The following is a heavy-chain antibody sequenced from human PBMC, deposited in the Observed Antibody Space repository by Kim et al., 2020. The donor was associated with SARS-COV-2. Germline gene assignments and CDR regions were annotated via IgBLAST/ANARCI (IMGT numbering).Heavy chain of an antibody. CDR2: IYYSGST. D-gene: IGHD5-18*01. V-gene: IGHV4-59*01. CDR3: ARDPLGYSYGYNYYYYYGMDV. CDR1: GGSISSYY. J-gene: IGHJ6*02. Sequence: SETLSLTCTVSGGSISSYYWSWIRQPPGKGLEWIGYIYYSGSTNYNPSLKSRVTISVDTSKNQFSLKLSSVTAADTAVYYCARDPLGYSYGYNYYYYYGMDVWGQGTTVTVSS.